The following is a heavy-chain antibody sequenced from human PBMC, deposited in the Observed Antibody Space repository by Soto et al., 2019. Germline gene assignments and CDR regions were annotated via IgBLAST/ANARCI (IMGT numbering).Heavy chain of an antibody. Sequence: SLRLSCAASGFTFSSYGMHWVRQAPGKGLDWVAVISYDGSNKYYADSVKGRFTISRDNSKNTLYLQMNSLRAEDTAVYYCAKGRRGYSNYDWRYYYYGMDVWGQGXTVTVSS. D-gene: IGHD4-4*01. J-gene: IGHJ6*02. CDR2: ISYDGSNK. CDR3: AKGRRGYSNYDWRYYYYGMDV. CDR1: GFTFSSYG. V-gene: IGHV3-30*18.